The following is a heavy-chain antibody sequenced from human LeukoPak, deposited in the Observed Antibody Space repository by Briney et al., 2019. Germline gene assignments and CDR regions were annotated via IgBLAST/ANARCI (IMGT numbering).Heavy chain of an antibody. J-gene: IGHJ4*02. V-gene: IGHV1-46*01. D-gene: IGHD3-3*01. CDR1: GYTFTSYY. CDR3: ARGFFWSGYYSYYFDY. Sequence: VASVKVSCKASGYTFTSYYMHWVRQAPGQGLEWMGIINPSGGSTSYAQKFQGRVTMTRDTSTSTVYMELSSLRSEDTAMYYCARGFFWSGYYSYYFDYWGQGTLVTVSS. CDR2: INPSGGST.